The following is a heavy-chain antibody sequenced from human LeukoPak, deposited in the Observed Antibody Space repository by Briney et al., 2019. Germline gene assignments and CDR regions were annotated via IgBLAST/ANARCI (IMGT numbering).Heavy chain of an antibody. V-gene: IGHV4-38-2*01. D-gene: IGHD2-2*01. Sequence: SETLSLTCDVSGYSISNDYYWGWIRQPPGKGLEWIGEINHSGSTNYNPSLKSRVTISVDTSKNQFSLKLSSVTAADTAVYYCARCLVVPRYYYYYMDVWGKGTTVTVSS. CDR2: INHSGST. J-gene: IGHJ6*03. CDR3: ARCLVVPRYYYYYMDV. CDR1: GYSISNDYY.